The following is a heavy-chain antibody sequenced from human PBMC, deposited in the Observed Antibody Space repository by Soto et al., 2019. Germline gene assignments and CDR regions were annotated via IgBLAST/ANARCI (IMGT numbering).Heavy chain of an antibody. CDR3: ARRMIGYYYYGMDI. CDR2: ISSDGSST. D-gene: IGHD3-16*01. Sequence: EVQLVESGGGLVQPGGSLRLSCAASGFTFSSYWMHWVRQAPGKGLVWVSHISSDGSSTSYADSVKGRFAISRDNARNTLDLQMNSLRAEDTAVYYWARRMIGYYYYGMDIWGQGTTVTVSS. CDR1: GFTFSSYW. J-gene: IGHJ6*02. V-gene: IGHV3-74*01.